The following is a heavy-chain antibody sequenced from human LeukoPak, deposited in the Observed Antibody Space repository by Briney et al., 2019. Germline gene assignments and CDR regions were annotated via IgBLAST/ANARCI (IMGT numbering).Heavy chain of an antibody. Sequence: GGSLRLPCAASGFTFSSYAMSWVRQAPGKGLEWVSAISGSDGSTYYADSVKGRFTISRDNSKNTLYLQMNSLRAEDTAVYYCAKDSSSGHTDYWGQGTLVTVSS. V-gene: IGHV3-23*01. CDR1: GFTFSSYA. CDR2: ISGSDGST. J-gene: IGHJ4*02. D-gene: IGHD6-19*01. CDR3: AKDSSSGHTDY.